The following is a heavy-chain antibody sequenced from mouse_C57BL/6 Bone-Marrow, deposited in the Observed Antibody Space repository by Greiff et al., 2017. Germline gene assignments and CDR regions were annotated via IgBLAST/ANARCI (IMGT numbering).Heavy chain of an antibody. V-gene: IGHV1-63*01. CDR3: ARLVYYYGSSPDFDY. D-gene: IGHD1-1*01. CDR2: IYPGGGYT. Sequence: QVQLQQSGAELVRPGTSVKMSCKASGYTFTNYWIGWAKQRPGHGLEWIGDIYPGGGYTNYNEKFKGKATLTADKSSSTAYMQFSSLTSEDSAIYYCARLVYYYGSSPDFDYWGQGTTLTVSS. J-gene: IGHJ2*01. CDR1: GYTFTNYW.